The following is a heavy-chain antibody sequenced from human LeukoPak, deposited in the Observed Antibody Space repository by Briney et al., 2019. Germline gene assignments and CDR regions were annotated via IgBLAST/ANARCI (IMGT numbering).Heavy chain of an antibody. V-gene: IGHV1-46*01. CDR2: INPSGGST. J-gene: IGHJ4*02. Sequence: ASVKVSCKASGYTFTSYYMHWVRQAPGQGLEWMGIINPSGGSTSYAQKFQGRVTMTRDTSTSTVYMELSSLRSEDTAVYYCARTTRLLEWLLSYFDYWGQGTLVTVSS. D-gene: IGHD3-3*01. CDR1: GYTFTSYY. CDR3: ARTTRLLEWLLSYFDY.